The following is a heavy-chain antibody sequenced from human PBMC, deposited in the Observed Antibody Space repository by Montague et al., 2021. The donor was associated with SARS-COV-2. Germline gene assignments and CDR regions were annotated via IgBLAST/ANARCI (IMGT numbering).Heavy chain of an antibody. D-gene: IGHD3-9*01. CDR1: GFSLSTSGMR. CDR2: IDWDDDK. Sequence: PALVKPTQTLTLTCTFSGFSLSTSGMRASWIRQPPGKALEWLARIDWDDDKFYSTSLETRLTISKDTSKNQVVLTMTNMDPVDTATYYCARSYYDILTAYYTPFDYWGQGTLGTVSA. V-gene: IGHV2-70*04. CDR3: ARSYYDILTAYYTPFDY. J-gene: IGHJ4*02.